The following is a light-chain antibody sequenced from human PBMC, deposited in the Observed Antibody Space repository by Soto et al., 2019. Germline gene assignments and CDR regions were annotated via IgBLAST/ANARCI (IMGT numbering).Light chain of an antibody. CDR1: TGAVTSGHF. Sequence: QTVATQEPSLTVSPGGTVTLTFASSTGAVTSGHFPNWVQQKPGHVPKSLIYSTSDKHSWTPARFSGSLLGGKAALTLSSVQPEDEAEYYCLLYYGGALGVFGGGTKVTVL. J-gene: IGLJ2*01. CDR3: LLYYGGALGV. CDR2: STS. V-gene: IGLV7-43*01.